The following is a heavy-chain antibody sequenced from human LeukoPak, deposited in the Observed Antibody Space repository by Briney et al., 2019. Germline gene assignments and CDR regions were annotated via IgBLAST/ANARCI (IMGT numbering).Heavy chain of an antibody. Sequence: GGSLRLSCAASGFTFSSYGMSWVRQAPGKGLEWVSAISGSGGSTYYADSVKGRFTISRDNSKNTLYLQMNSLRAEDTAVYYCAKGPVYAFFFDYWGQGTLVTVSS. J-gene: IGHJ4*02. CDR2: ISGSGGST. V-gene: IGHV3-23*01. CDR3: AKGPVYAFFFDY. D-gene: IGHD5/OR15-5a*01. CDR1: GFTFSSYG.